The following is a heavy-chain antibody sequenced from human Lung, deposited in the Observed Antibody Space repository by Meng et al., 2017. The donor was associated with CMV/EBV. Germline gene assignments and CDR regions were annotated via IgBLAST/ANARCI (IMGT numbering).Heavy chain of an antibody. D-gene: IGHD1-26*01. V-gene: IGHV1-18*01. Sequence: QVQRVQSGAEVKKPGASVDDSCKASGYTLTTFGINWVRQAPGQGLEWMGWINAYNGDTNYAQTLQGRDTMTTDTSTSTAYMELRSLRSDDTAVYYCARVEVGITSGDYWGQGTLVTVSS. CDR2: INAYNGDT. J-gene: IGHJ4*02. CDR1: GYTLTTFG. CDR3: ARVEVGITSGDY.